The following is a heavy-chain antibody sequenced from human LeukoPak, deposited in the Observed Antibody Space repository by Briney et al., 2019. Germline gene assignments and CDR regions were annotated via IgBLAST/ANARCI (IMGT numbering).Heavy chain of an antibody. J-gene: IGHJ3*02. CDR2: IRSKANSYAT. CDR3: TRYDFWSGYLADAFDI. CDR1: GFTFSGSA. D-gene: IGHD3-3*01. V-gene: IGHV3-73*01. Sequence: GGSLRLSCAASGFTFSGSAMHWVRQASGKGLEWVGRIRSKANSYATAYAASVKGRFTISRDDSKNTAYLQLNSLKTEDTAVYYCTRYDFWSGYLADAFDIWGQGTMVTVSS.